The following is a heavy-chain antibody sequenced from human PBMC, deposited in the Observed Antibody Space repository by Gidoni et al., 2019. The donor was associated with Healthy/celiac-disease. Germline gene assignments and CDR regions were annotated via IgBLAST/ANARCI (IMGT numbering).Heavy chain of an antibody. D-gene: IGHD3-22*01. CDR2: IYTSGST. Sequence: QVQLQESGPGLVKPSQTLSLTCTVSGGSISIGSYYWSWIRQPAGKGLEWIGRIYTSGSTNYNPSLKSRVTISVDTSKNQFSLKLSSVTAADTAVYYCARNYYDSSGYYYYFDYWGQGTLVTVSS. CDR3: ARNYYDSSGYYYYFDY. V-gene: IGHV4-61*02. CDR1: GGSISIGSYY. J-gene: IGHJ4*02.